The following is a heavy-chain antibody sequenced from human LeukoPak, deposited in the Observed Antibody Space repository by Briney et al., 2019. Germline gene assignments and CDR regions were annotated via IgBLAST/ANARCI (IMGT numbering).Heavy chain of an antibody. Sequence: GESLKISCKGSGYSFTSYWIGWARQMPGKGLEWMGIIYPGDSDTRYSPSFQGQVTISADKSISTAYLQWSSLKASDTAMYYCARVPMVRGVIPWFDPWGQGTLVTVSS. J-gene: IGHJ5*02. CDR3: ARVPMVRGVIPWFDP. CDR1: GYSFTSYW. V-gene: IGHV5-51*01. D-gene: IGHD3-10*01. CDR2: IYPGDSDT.